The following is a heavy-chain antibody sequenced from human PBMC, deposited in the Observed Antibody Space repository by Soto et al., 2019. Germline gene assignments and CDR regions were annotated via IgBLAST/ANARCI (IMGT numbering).Heavy chain of an antibody. V-gene: IGHV4-30-4*01. CDR1: GGSIRSGDYY. J-gene: IGHJ4*02. CDR3: VRGSVRFGPAFDS. D-gene: IGHD3-3*01. Sequence: SETLSLTCTVSGGSIRSGDYYWTWIRQPPGKGLEWIGYVFHTGTAYYYNPSLKRRVNMSIDTSKNQFSLKLNSVTAADTAIYYCVRGSVRFGPAFDSWGQGTQVTVSS. CDR2: VFHTGTAY.